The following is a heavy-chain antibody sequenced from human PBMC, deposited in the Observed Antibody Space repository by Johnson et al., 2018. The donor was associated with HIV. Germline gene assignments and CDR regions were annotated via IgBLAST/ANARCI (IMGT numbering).Heavy chain of an antibody. CDR3: ARDRCSSTSCIDAFDI. Sequence: VISYDGSIKYYADSVKGRFTISRDNSKNTLYLQMNSQRAEDTAVYYCARDRCSSTSCIDAFDIWGQGTMVTVSS. J-gene: IGHJ3*02. CDR2: ISYDGSIK. D-gene: IGHD2-2*01. V-gene: IGHV3-30*01.